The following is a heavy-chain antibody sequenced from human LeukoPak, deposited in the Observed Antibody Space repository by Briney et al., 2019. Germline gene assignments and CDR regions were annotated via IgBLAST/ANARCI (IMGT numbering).Heavy chain of an antibody. CDR1: GFTFSSYA. Sequence: PGGSLRLSCAASGFTFSSYAMSWVRQAPGKGLEWVSAISGSGGSTYYADSVKGRFTISRDNAKNSLYLQMNSLRAEDTAVYYCARDRRDYGGNSELGYWGQGTLVTVSS. D-gene: IGHD4-23*01. CDR2: ISGSGGST. CDR3: ARDRRDYGGNSELGY. J-gene: IGHJ4*02. V-gene: IGHV3-23*01.